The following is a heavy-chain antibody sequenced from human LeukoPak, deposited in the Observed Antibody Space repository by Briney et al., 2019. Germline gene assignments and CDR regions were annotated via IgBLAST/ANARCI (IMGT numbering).Heavy chain of an antibody. J-gene: IGHJ4*02. Sequence: GGSLRLSCEASGFTFSTYWMIWVRQAPGKGLEWVANINQDSSEKYYVDSVKGRFTISRDNAKNSLYLQLNTLRPEDTAVYYCVQGWRDNWGQGTLVTVSS. CDR1: GFTFSTYW. CDR2: INQDSSEK. D-gene: IGHD2-15*01. V-gene: IGHV3-7*01. CDR3: VQGWRDN.